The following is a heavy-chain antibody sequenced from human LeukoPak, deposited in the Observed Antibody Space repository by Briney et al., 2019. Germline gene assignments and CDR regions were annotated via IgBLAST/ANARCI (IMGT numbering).Heavy chain of an antibody. J-gene: IGHJ4*02. V-gene: IGHV4-34*01. D-gene: IGHD3-9*01. CDR1: GGSFSGYY. CDR2: INHSGST. Sequence: SETLSLTCAVYGGSFSGYYWSWIHQPPGKGLEWIGEINHSGSTNYNPSLKSRVTISVDTSKNQFSLKLSSVTAADTAVYYCARQKGIRYFDWSTPYYFDYWGQGTLVTVSS. CDR3: ARQKGIRYFDWSTPYYFDY.